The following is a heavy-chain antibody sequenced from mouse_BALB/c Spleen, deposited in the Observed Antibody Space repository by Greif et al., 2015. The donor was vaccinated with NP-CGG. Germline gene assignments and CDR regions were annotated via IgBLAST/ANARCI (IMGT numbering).Heavy chain of an antibody. CDR3: ARDPFYYYGSSYWYFDV. D-gene: IGHD1-1*01. V-gene: IGHV3-6*02. Sequence: ESGPGLVKPSQSLSLTCSVTGYSITSGYYWNWIRQFPGNKLEWMGYISYDGSNNYNPSLKNRISITRDTSKNQFFLKLNSVTTEDTATYYCARDPFYYYGSSYWYFDVWGAGTRSPSPQ. CDR2: ISYDGSN. J-gene: IGHJ1*01. CDR1: GYSITSGYY.